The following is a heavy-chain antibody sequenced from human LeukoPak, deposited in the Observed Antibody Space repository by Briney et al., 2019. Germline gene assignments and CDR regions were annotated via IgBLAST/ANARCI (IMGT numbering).Heavy chain of an antibody. D-gene: IGHD5-12*01. CDR1: GFTVSSNY. CDR3: ASVGYSGYDRAFDY. J-gene: IGHJ4*02. V-gene: IGHV3-53*01. Sequence: GGSLRLSCAASGFTVSSNYMSWVRQAPGKGLEWVSVISSAGNTYYADSVKGRFTISRDNSKNTLYLQMNSLRAGDTAVYYCASVGYSGYDRAFDYWGQGTLVTVSS. CDR2: ISSAGNT.